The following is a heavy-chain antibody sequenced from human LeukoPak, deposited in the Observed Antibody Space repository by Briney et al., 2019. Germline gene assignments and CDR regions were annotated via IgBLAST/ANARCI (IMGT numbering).Heavy chain of an antibody. CDR3: AKAVYSSGWYGPLDY. Sequence: PGGSLRLSCAASGFTFSSYAMRWVRQAPGKGLEWVSAISGSGGSTYYADSVKGRFTISRDNSKNTLYLQMNSLRAEDTAVYYCAKAVYSSGWYGPLDYWGQGTLVTVSS. CDR1: GFTFSSYA. CDR2: ISGSGGST. V-gene: IGHV3-23*01. J-gene: IGHJ4*02. D-gene: IGHD6-19*01.